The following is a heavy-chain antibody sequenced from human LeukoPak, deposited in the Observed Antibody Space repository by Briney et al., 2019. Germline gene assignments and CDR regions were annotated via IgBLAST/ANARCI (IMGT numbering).Heavy chain of an antibody. Sequence: SETLSLTCTVSGYAITSGGFSWNWIRQPPGKGLEWIGCIYDRGPAYYNPSLKSRFTISVDRPKNQFFLNVTSLTAADTAVYYCARSRQASGLFNSWGQGTLVTVSS. CDR3: ARSRQASGLFNS. V-gene: IGHV4-30-2*01. D-gene: IGHD3-10*01. CDR2: IYDRGPA. CDR1: GYAITSGGFS. J-gene: IGHJ5*01.